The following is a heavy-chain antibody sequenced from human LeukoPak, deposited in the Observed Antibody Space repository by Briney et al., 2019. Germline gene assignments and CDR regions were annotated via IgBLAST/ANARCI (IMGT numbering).Heavy chain of an antibody. CDR2: IIPIFGTA. CDR3: ARDVHGDYGSGWFDP. Sequence: ASVKVSCKASGGTFSSYAISWVRQAPGQGLEWMGGIIPIFGTANYAQKFQGRVTITADESTSTAYMELSSLRSDDTAVYYCARDVHGDYGSGWFDPWGQGTLVSVSS. J-gene: IGHJ5*02. D-gene: IGHD4-17*01. V-gene: IGHV1-69*13. CDR1: GGTFSSYA.